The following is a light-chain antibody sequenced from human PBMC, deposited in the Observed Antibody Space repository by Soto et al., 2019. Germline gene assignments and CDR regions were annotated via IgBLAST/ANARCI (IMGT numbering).Light chain of an antibody. Sequence: QSVLTQPPSVSGATRQRVTSSCTGSSSNIGAGYDVHWYQQLPGTAPKLLIYGNSNRPSGVPDRFSGSKSGTSASLAITGLQAEDEADYYCQSYDSSLSGLVFGTGTKLTVL. CDR2: GNS. J-gene: IGLJ1*01. CDR1: SSNIGAGYD. V-gene: IGLV1-40*01. CDR3: QSYDSSLSGLV.